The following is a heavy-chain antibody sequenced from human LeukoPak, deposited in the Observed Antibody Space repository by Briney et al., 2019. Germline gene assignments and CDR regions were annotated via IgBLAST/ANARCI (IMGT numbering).Heavy chain of an antibody. CDR2: IYYSGST. D-gene: IGHD1-1*01. CDR3: ARADWNGGWFDP. V-gene: IGHV4-59*01. Sequence: PSETLSLTCTVSAGSISSYYWSWIRQPPGKGLEWIGYIYYSGSTNYNPSLKSRVTISVDTSKNRFSLKLSSVTAADTAVYYCARADWNGGWFDPWGQGTLVTVSS. CDR1: AGSISSYY. J-gene: IGHJ5*02.